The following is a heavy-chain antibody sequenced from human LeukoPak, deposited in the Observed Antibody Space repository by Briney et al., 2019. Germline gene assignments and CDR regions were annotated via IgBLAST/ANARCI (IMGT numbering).Heavy chain of an antibody. Sequence: ASVKVSCKASGYTFTSYGISWVRQAPGQGLEWMGWISAYNGNTNYAQKLQGRVTMTTDTSTSTAYMELRSLRSDDTAVYYCARDRLSSWYGRLVPASFDYWGQGTLVTVSS. D-gene: IGHD6-13*01. CDR2: ISAYNGNT. J-gene: IGHJ4*02. CDR3: ARDRLSSWYGRLVPASFDY. CDR1: GYTFTSYG. V-gene: IGHV1-18*01.